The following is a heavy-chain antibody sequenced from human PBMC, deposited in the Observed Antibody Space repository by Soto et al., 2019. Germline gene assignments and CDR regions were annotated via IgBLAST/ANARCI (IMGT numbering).Heavy chain of an antibody. CDR1: GYTFTSYD. V-gene: IGHV1-8*01. J-gene: IGHJ6*02. Sequence: ASVKVSCKASGYTFTSYDINWVRQATGQGLEWMGWMNPNSGNTGYAQKFQGRVTMTRNTSISTAYMELSSLRSEDTAVYYCARGWIQLWLIYYYYYGMDVWRQGTTVTVSS. CDR3: ARGWIQLWLIYYYYYGMDV. CDR2: MNPNSGNT. D-gene: IGHD5-18*01.